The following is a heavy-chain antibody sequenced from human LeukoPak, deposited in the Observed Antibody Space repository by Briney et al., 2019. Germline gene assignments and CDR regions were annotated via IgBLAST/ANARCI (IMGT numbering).Heavy chain of an antibody. Sequence: SETLSLTCTVSGGSISSYYWSWIRQPPGKGLEWIGYIYYSGSTNYNPSLKSRVTISVDTSKNQFSLKLSSVTAADTAVYYCASAFPTTNYWGQGTLVTVSS. CDR3: ASAFPTTNY. V-gene: IGHV4-59*01. J-gene: IGHJ4*02. CDR1: GGSISSYY. D-gene: IGHD5-12*01. CDR2: IYYSGST.